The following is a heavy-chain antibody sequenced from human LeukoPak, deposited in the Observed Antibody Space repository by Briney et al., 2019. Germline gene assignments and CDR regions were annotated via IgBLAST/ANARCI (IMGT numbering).Heavy chain of an antibody. CDR2: IRSKAYGGTT. V-gene: IGHV3-49*04. CDR3: SRQIRATTDYFDY. D-gene: IGHD5-12*01. Sequence: SLRLSCAASGFTFSSYAMHWVRQAPGKGLEWVGFIRSKAYGGTTAYAASVKGRFTISRDDSKTIAYLQMNSLKTEDTGVYYCSRQIRATTDYFDYWGQGTLVTVSS. J-gene: IGHJ4*02. CDR1: GFTFSSYA.